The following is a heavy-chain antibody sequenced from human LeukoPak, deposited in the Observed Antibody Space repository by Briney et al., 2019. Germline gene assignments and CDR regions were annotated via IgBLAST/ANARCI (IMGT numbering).Heavy chain of an antibody. CDR1: GFTFGDYA. CDR3: TGGSVEYDFWSGYWLLDY. CDR2: IRSKAYGGTT. J-gene: IGHJ4*02. Sequence: GGSLRLSCTASGFTFGDYAMSWVRQAPGKGLEWVGFIRSKAYGGTTEYAASVKGRFTISRDDSKSIAYLQMNSLKTEDTAVYYCTGGSVEYDFWSGYWLLDYWGQGTLVTVSS. V-gene: IGHV3-49*04. D-gene: IGHD3-3*01.